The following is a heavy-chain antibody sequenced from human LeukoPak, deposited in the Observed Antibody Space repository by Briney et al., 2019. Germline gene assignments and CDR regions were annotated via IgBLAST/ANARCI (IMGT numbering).Heavy chain of an antibody. Sequence: GGSLRLSCAASGFTFNNYAMSWVRQAPGKGLEWVSTIGFGDDSAYYADFVKGRFTISRDNSKNTLSLQMNSLKTEDTAMYYCARAALSSGWKAGVNYWGQGTLVTVSS. J-gene: IGHJ4*02. CDR3: ARAALSSGWKAGVNY. D-gene: IGHD6-19*01. CDR2: IGFGDDSA. CDR1: GFTFNNYA. V-gene: IGHV3-23*01.